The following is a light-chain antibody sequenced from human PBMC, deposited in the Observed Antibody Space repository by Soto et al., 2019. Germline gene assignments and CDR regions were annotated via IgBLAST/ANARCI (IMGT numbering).Light chain of an antibody. CDR3: TSYTSGATLI. J-gene: IGLJ2*01. CDR2: DVS. V-gene: IGLV2-14*03. Sequence: QSALTQPASVSGSPGQSITISCPETTSDVGAYNYVSWYQHPPGKAPKLMIYDVSSRPSGISHRFSGSKSGSMASLTISGLQAEDEADYYCTSYTSGATLIFGGGTKVTVL. CDR1: TSDVGAYNY.